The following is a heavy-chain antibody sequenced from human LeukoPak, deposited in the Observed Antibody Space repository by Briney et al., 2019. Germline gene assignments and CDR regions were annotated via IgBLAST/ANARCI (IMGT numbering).Heavy chain of an antibody. Sequence: SETLSLTCAVYGGSFSSYYWSWIRQPPGKGLEWIGYIYYSGSTNYNPSLKSRVTISVDTSKNQFSLKLSSVTAADTAVYYCARGRTAMVIENDYWGQGTLVTVSS. CDR3: ARGRTAMVIENDY. CDR1: GGSFSSYY. J-gene: IGHJ4*02. D-gene: IGHD5-18*01. V-gene: IGHV4-59*01. CDR2: IYYSGST.